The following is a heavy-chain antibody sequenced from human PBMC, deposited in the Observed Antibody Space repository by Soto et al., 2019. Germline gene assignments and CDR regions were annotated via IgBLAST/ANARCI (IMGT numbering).Heavy chain of an antibody. CDR1: GFTFSSYG. D-gene: IGHD3-16*01. CDR2: ISYDGSNK. J-gene: IGHJ6*02. V-gene: IGHV3-30*18. CDR3: AKAIGYGMDV. Sequence: QVQLVESGGGVVQPGRSLRLSCAASGFTFSSYGMHWVRQAPGKGLEWVAVISYDGSNKYYADSVKGRFTISRVNSKNTLYLQMNSMRAEDTAVYYCAKAIGYGMDVCGQGTTVTVSS.